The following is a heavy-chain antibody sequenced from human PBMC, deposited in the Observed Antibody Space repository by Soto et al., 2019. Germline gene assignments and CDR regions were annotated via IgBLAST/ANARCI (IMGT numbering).Heavy chain of an antibody. V-gene: IGHV3-48*02. Sequence: GGSLRLSCAASGFSFSSYAMNWVRQAPGKGLEWVSYITISSTSIDYADSVKGRFTVSRDNAENSLYLQMHSLRDEDTAVYYCARDTGSYGLSDYYYGLDVWGQGTTVTVSS. D-gene: IGHD5-18*01. CDR1: GFSFSSYA. J-gene: IGHJ6*02. CDR2: ITISSTSI. CDR3: ARDTGSYGLSDYYYGLDV.